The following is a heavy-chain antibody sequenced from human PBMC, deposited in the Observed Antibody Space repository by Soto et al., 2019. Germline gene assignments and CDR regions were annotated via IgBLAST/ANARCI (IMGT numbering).Heavy chain of an antibody. CDR1: GFSLSTSGVG. CDR2: IYWDDDK. CDR3: AHRPYCSGGSCYYYYYGMDV. J-gene: IGHJ6*02. V-gene: IGHV2-5*02. Sequence: QITLKESGPTLVKPTQTLTLTCTFSGFSLSTSGVGVRWIRQPPGKALEWLALIYWDDDKRYSPSLKSRLTITKDTSKNQVVLTMTNMDPVDTATYYCAHRPYCSGGSCYYYYYGMDVWGQGTTVTVSS. D-gene: IGHD2-15*01.